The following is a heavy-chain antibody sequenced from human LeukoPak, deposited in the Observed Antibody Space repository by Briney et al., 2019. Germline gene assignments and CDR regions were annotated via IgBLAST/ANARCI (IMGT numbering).Heavy chain of an antibody. CDR3: ARDSCSSTSCRRKFDN. CDR2: IYYSGST. Sequence: AETLSLTCTVSVGSITSSNYFWGWIRQSPGKGLEWIGSIYYSGSTYYNPSLKSRVTISVETSKIQFSLKLSSVTPADSAVYYCARDSCSSTSCRRKFDNWCQGTLVTVSS. CDR1: VGSITSSNYF. V-gene: IGHV4-39*07. J-gene: IGHJ4*02. D-gene: IGHD2-2*01.